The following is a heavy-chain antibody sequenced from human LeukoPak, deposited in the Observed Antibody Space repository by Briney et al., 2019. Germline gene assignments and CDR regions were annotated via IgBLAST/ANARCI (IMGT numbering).Heavy chain of an antibody. CDR1: GFSFSDYY. CDR3: ATETNGRHYDY. CDR2: ISSSGDTM. Sequence: GGSLRLSCAASGFSFSDYYMSWIRQAPGKGLEWVSYISSSGDTMSYADSVKGRFTISRDNAKNSLYLQMSSLRAEDTAVYYCATETNGRHYDYWGQGTLLTVSS. V-gene: IGHV3-11*04. D-gene: IGHD1-14*01. J-gene: IGHJ4*02.